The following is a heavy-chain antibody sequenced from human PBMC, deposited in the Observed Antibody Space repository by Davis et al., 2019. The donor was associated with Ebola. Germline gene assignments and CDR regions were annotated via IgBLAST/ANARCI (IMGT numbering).Heavy chain of an antibody. D-gene: IGHD5-12*01. CDR2: ISAYNGNT. CDR1: GYTFTSYG. V-gene: IGHV1-18*01. CDR3: ARDGNIVATSPYYYYGMDV. Sequence: ASVKVSCKASGYTFTSYGISWVRQAPGQGLEWMGWISAYNGNTNYAQKLQGRVAMTTDTSTSTAYMELRSLRSDDTAVYYCARDGNIVATSPYYYYGMDVWGQGTTVTVSS. J-gene: IGHJ6*02.